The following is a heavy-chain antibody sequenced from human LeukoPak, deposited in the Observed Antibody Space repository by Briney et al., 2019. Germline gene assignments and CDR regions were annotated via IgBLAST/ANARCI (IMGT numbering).Heavy chain of an antibody. D-gene: IGHD1-1*01. CDR2: ISGDGRDI. Sequence: GGSLRLSCAASGFTFSSYSMSWVRQAPGKGLEWVSAISGDGRDIFYADAVKGRFTISRDNSKNTLYLQMNSLRDEDTALYYCARGGLIQRHAFDIWGQGTMVTVSS. J-gene: IGHJ3*02. CDR1: GFTFSSYS. V-gene: IGHV3-23*01. CDR3: ARGGLIQRHAFDI.